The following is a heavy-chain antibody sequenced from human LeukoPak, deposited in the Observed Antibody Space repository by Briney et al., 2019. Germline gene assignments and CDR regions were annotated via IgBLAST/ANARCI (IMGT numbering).Heavy chain of an antibody. CDR3: TRDEHKGSATFNY. CDR2: IILMFGTT. D-gene: IGHD3-10*01. CDR1: GGIFRSAA. J-gene: IGHJ4*02. Sequence: SVKVSCKASGGIFRSAAMSWVRQAPGQGLEWVGHIILMFGTTTYAQKFQGRVTVTADESTRTVYMELNSLTSDDTAIYYCTRDEHKGSATFNYWDQGTLVIVSS. V-gene: IGHV1-69*13.